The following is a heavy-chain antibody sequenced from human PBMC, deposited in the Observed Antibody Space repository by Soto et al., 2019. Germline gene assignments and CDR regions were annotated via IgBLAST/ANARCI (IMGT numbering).Heavy chain of an antibody. J-gene: IGHJ5*01. CDR1: GVSITSSNAY. V-gene: IGHV4-39*01. CDR2: MFHSGRT. D-gene: IGHD3-22*01. Sequence: SETLSLTCRVSGVSITSSNAYWGWIRQSPGKGLEWLGSMFHSGRTYHNPSLKSRVSISVDTSSNLFSLQLNSVTAADTALYFCVRHHPFHNDSIGYFDSWGQG. CDR3: VRHHPFHNDSIGYFDS.